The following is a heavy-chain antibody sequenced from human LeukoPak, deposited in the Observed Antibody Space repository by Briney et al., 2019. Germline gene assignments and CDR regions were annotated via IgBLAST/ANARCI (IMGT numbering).Heavy chain of an antibody. CDR1: GFTFSSYW. Sequence: GGSLRLSCAASGFTFSSYWMSWVRQAPGKGLEWVANIKQDGSEKYYLDSVKGRFTISRDNARNSLYLQMNSLRVEDTAVYYCARGHTSNWDRCPDSWGQGTLVTVSS. CDR3: ARGHTSNWDRCPDS. V-gene: IGHV3-7*01. D-gene: IGHD6-13*01. CDR2: IKQDGSEK. J-gene: IGHJ4*02.